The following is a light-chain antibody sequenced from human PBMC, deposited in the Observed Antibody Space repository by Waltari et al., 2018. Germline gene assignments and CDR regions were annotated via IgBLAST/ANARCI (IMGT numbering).Light chain of an antibody. V-gene: IGKV3-15*01. J-gene: IGKJ3*01. Sequence: IVMTQSPATLSLSPGERATLSCRASQSVADNIAWYQQKPGQAPRLLIDAASARATGIPARFTGSGSGTEITLTISSLQSEDFAVYFCQQYNRWPPITFGPGTKVEI. CDR2: AAS. CDR1: QSVADN. CDR3: QQYNRWPPIT.